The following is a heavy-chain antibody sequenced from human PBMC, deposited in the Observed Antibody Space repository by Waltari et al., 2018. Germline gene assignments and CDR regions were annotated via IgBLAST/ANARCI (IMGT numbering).Heavy chain of an antibody. CDR2: IDHDGTNT. CDR3: TRDHGGQPYDY. D-gene: IGHD3-10*01. J-gene: IGHJ4*02. CDR1: GFTFSNYW. V-gene: IGHV3-74*01. Sequence: EVQLVESGGGLVQPGGSLRLSCAASGFTFSNYWMHWVRQTPGKGMVWVSRIDHDGTNTDYADSVKGRFTISRDNAKNTLYLQMNSLRAEDTAIYYCTRDHGGQPYDYWGQGTLVTVSS.